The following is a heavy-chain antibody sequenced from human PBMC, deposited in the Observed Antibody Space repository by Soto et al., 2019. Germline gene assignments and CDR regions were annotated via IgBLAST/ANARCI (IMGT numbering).Heavy chain of an antibody. CDR3: ARIYEDFWSGYSGYGMDV. CDR1: GYTFTSYG. J-gene: IGHJ6*02. Sequence: ASVKVSCKASGYTFTSYGISWVRQAPGQGLEWMGWISAYNGNTNYAQKLQGRVTMTTDTSTSTAYMELRSLRSDDTAVYYCARIYEDFWSGYSGYGMDVWGQGTTIA. CDR2: ISAYNGNT. D-gene: IGHD3-3*02. V-gene: IGHV1-18*04.